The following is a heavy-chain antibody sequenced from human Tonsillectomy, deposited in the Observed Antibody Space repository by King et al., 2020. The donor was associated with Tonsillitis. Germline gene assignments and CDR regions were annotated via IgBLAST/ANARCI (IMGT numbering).Heavy chain of an antibody. D-gene: IGHD1-26*01. CDR3: AGGGVGAPQLSYYYYMDV. V-gene: IGHV4-34*01. CDR1: GGSFSGYY. Sequence: VQLQQWGAGLLKPSETLSLTCAVYGGSFSGYYWSWIRQPPGKGLEWIGEINHSGSTNYNPSLKSRVTISVDTSKNQFSLKLSSVTAADTAVYYCAGGGVGAPQLSYYYYMDVWGKGTTVTVSS. J-gene: IGHJ6*03. CDR2: INHSGST.